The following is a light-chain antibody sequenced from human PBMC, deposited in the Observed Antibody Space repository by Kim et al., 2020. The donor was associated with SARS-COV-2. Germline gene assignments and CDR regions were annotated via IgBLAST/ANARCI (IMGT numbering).Light chain of an antibody. V-gene: IGLV3-19*01. J-gene: IGLJ2*01. CDR3: NSRGSNDNVL. CDR1: SRKSYY. Sequence: VALGQTVRITCQGDSRKSYYATWYQQKPGQAPIVVIYGKNNRPSGIPDRFSGSSSGDTASLTITGTQAGDEADYYCNSRGSNDNVLFGGGTQLTVL. CDR2: GKN.